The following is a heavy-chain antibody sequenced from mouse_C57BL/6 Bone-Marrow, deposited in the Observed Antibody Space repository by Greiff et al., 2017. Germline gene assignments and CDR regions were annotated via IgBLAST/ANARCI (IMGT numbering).Heavy chain of an antibody. V-gene: IGHV1-39*01. Sequence: VQLQQSGPELVKPGASVKISCKASGYSFTDSNMNWVKQSNGKSLEWIGVINPNYGTTRYNQKFKGKATLTVDQSSSTAYMQLNSLTSEDSAVYYCARWGYYGSANWDFDVWGTGTTVTVSA. CDR1: GYSFTDSN. J-gene: IGHJ1*03. CDR2: INPNYGTT. D-gene: IGHD1-1*01. CDR3: ARWGYYGSANWDFDV.